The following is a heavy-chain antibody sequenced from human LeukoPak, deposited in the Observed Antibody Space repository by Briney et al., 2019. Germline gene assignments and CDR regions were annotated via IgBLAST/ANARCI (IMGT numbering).Heavy chain of an antibody. CDR2: IYYSGST. CDR3: ARNRYYYGSGNYGVPNWFDP. CDR1: GVSISGSGHY. V-gene: IGHV4-39*01. D-gene: IGHD3-10*01. Sequence: SETLSLTCAVSGVSISGSGHYWGWIRQPPGKGLEWIGNIYYSGSTYYNPSLKSRVTISVDTSKNQFSLKLSSVTAADTAVYYCARNRYYYGSGNYGVPNWFDPWGQGTLVTVSS. J-gene: IGHJ5*02.